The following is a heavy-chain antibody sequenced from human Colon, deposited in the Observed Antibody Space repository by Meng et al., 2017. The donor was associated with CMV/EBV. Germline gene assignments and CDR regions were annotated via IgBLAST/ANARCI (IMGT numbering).Heavy chain of an antibody. CDR1: GFMFNRFW. V-gene: IGHV3-30*03. J-gene: IGHJ6*02. CDR2: ISYGGSDK. D-gene: IGHD6-6*01. Sequence: GESLKISCAGSGFMFNRFWMNWVRQAPGKGLDWVAVISYGGSDKYYADSVQGRFTISRDISKNTLYLQMNSLRAEDTAAYYCARARIPTRPIRDYYGMDVWGQGTTVTVSS. CDR3: ARARIPTRPIRDYYGMDV.